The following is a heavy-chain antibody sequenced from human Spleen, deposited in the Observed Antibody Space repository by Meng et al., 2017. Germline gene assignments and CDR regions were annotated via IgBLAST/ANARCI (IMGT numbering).Heavy chain of an antibody. CDR1: GDSVSSKSAA. CDR3: VRGIKVWLRPHYYYGMDV. Sequence: SQTLSLTCAISGDSVSSKSAAWNWVRQSPSRGLEWLGRTYYMSKWYNDYALSVKSRITINPDTSKNQFSLQLNSVTPEDTAVYYCVRGIKVWLRPHYYYGMDVWGQGTTVTVSS. D-gene: IGHD5-18*01. CDR2: TYYMSKWYN. V-gene: IGHV6-1*01. J-gene: IGHJ6*02.